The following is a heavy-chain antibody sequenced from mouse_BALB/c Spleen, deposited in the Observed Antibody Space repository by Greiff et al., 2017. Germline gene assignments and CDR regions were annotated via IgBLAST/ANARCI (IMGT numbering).Heavy chain of an antibody. CDR1: GYSITSDYA. J-gene: IGHJ2*01. CDR3: ARDYGSSYPFDY. D-gene: IGHD1-1*01. Sequence: DVQLQESGPGLVKPSQSLSLTCTVTGYSITSDYAWNWIRQFPGNKLEWMGYISYSGSTSYNPSLKSRISITRDTSKNQFFLQLNSVTTEDTATYYCARDYGSSYPFDYWGQGTTLTVSS. CDR2: ISYSGST. V-gene: IGHV3-2*02.